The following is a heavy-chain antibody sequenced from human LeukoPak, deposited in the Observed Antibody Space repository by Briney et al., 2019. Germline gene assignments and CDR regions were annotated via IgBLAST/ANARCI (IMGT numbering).Heavy chain of an antibody. CDR1: GGSFSTYY. CDR2: ISYSGNT. J-gene: IGHJ6*03. V-gene: IGHV4-34*01. D-gene: IGHD5-18*01. CDR3: ARRYYYYYYYMDV. Sequence: SETLSLTCAVYGGSFSTYYWPWFRKPPGKGLEWIAEISYSGNTNYNPSLKSRVTIGTSKNEISLNLTSVTAADTAVYYCARRYYYYYYYMDVWGKGTTVTISS.